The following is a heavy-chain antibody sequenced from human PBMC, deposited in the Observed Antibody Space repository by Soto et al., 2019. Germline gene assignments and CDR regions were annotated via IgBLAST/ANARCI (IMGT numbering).Heavy chain of an antibody. V-gene: IGHV4-4*07. CDR1: GDSISSYY. J-gene: IGHJ4*02. CDR3: ARAMSSKPGLYFDH. D-gene: IGHD3-10*02. Sequence: SETLSLTCTVSGDSISSYYWSWIRQPAGKGMEWIGRIHATENTNYNPSLKSRVTMSIDTSNSHFSLKLTSLTAADTAVYYCARAMSSKPGLYFDHWGQGTVVTVSS. CDR2: IHATENT.